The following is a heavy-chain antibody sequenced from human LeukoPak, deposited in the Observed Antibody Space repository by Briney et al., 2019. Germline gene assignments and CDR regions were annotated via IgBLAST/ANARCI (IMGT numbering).Heavy chain of an antibody. J-gene: IGHJ1*01. CDR2: IIPIFGTA. V-gene: IGHV1-69*13. CDR1: GYTFTGYY. Sequence: SVKVSCKASGYTFTGYYMHWVRQAPGQGLEWMGGIIPIFGTANYAQKFQGRVTITADESTSTAYMELSSLRSEDTAVYYCARHSSSWYREYFQHWGQGTLVTVSS. CDR3: ARHSSSWYREYFQH. D-gene: IGHD6-13*01.